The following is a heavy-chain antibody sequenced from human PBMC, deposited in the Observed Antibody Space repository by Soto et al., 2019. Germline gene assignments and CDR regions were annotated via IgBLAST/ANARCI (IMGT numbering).Heavy chain of an antibody. V-gene: IGHV4-31*03. D-gene: IGHD3-10*01. CDR3: VRGGSGSYGVFDP. Sequence: QVQLQESGPGLVKPSQTLSLTCTVSGGSISSGGYYWSWIRQHPGKGLEWIGYIYYSGSTYYNPSLKSRVTISVDTSKNQFSLKLSSVTAADTAVYYCVRGGSGSYGVFDPWGQGTLVTVSS. J-gene: IGHJ5*02. CDR2: IYYSGST. CDR1: GGSISSGGYY.